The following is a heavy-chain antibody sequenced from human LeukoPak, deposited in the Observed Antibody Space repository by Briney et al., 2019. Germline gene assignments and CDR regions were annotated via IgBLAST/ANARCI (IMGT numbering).Heavy chain of an antibody. CDR1: GYTFTSYG. V-gene: IGHV1-18*01. CDR2: ISAYNGNT. Sequence: ASVKVSCKASGYTFTSYGISWVRQAPGQGLEWMGWISAYNGNTNYAQKLQGRVTMTTDTSRSTAYMELRSLRSDDTAVYYCARWGPSYDFWSGYSLAYYYYYMDVWGKGTTVTVSS. J-gene: IGHJ6*03. CDR3: ARWGPSYDFWSGYSLAYYYYYMDV. D-gene: IGHD3-3*01.